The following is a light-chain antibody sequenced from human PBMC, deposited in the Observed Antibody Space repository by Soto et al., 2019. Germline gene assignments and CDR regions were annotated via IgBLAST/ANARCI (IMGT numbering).Light chain of an antibody. V-gene: IGKV3-20*01. CDR3: QDSSTSPWP. J-gene: IGKJ1*01. CDR1: QSVSNNY. Sequence: ETVFTQSPGTLSLYTGERATLSCRASQSVSNNYLAWYQQKPGQAPRLLIYATSFRATGIPDRFRGSGSGTDFTLTISSLEPEDSAVYYCQDSSTSPWPFGQGTKVDI. CDR2: ATS.